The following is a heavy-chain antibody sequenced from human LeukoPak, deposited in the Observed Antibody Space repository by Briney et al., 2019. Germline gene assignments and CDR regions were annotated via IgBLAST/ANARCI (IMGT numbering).Heavy chain of an antibody. Sequence: PSETLSLTCSVSGGSISSYYWSWIRQPPGKGLEWIGYIYYRGSPNYHPSLKSRVTISVDTSKNQFSLKLSSVTAADTAVYYCARWYKYSSSWSPVNWFDPWGQGTLVTVSS. D-gene: IGHD6-6*01. CDR3: ARWYKYSSSWSPVNWFDP. V-gene: IGHV4-59*01. CDR2: IYYRGSP. CDR1: GGSISSYY. J-gene: IGHJ5*02.